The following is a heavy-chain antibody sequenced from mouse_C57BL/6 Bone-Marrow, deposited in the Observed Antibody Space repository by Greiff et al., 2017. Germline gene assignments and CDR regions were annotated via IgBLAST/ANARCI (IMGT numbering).Heavy chain of an antibody. CDR1: GYAFSSSW. V-gene: IGHV1-82*01. CDR3: EYSSWFAY. CDR2: IYPGDGDT. Sequence: QVQLKESGPELVKPGASVKISCKASGYAFSSSWMNWVKQRPGKGLEWIGRIYPGDGDTNYNGKFKGKATLTADKSSSTAYMQLSSLTSEDSAVYCCEYSSWFAYWGQGTLVTVSA. D-gene: IGHD2-12*01. J-gene: IGHJ3*01.